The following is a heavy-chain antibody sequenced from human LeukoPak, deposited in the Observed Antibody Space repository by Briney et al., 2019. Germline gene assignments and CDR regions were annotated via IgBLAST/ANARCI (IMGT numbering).Heavy chain of an antibody. CDR1: GFTFSSYW. Sequence: SGGSLRLSCAASGFTFSSYWMNWVRQAPGKGLEWVANIKQDGGEKYYVDSVKGRFTISRDNAKNSLFLQMNSLRAEDTAVYYCTRLGGGYYTYWGQGTLVTVSS. J-gene: IGHJ4*02. V-gene: IGHV3-7*01. CDR3: TRLGGGYYTY. CDR2: IKQDGGEK. D-gene: IGHD1-26*01.